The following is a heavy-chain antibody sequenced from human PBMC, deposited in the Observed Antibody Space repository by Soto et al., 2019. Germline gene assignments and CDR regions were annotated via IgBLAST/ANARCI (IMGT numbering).Heavy chain of an antibody. J-gene: IGHJ5*02. CDR3: ATRGNYFHSSEYTWFDP. V-gene: IGHV1-69*01. Sequence: QVQLVQSGAEVKKPGSSVKVSCKASGGSFSSYPLSWVRQAPGQGLEWVGEIIPTFGSADYAQKFEGRVTITADEYTSIVYMELNSLRSEDTAVYFCATRGNYFHSSEYTWFDPWGQGTLVIVSS. D-gene: IGHD6-19*01. CDR1: GGSFSSYP. CDR2: IIPTFGSA.